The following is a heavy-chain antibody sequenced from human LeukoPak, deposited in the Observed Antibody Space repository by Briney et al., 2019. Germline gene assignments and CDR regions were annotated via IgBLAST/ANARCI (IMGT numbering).Heavy chain of an antibody. V-gene: IGHV1-2*02. J-gene: IGHJ4*02. CDR2: INPDSGGS. D-gene: IGHD1-14*01. Sequence: ASVKVSCKTSGYTFSASHMHWVRQAPGQWPEWMGWINPDSGGSEYGQTFHGRVTFTSDTSSTTIYMEVRSLKSDDTAVYYCARDMTGGIWARATSFDHWGQGTLVTVSS. CDR1: GYTFSASH. CDR3: ARDMTGGIWARATSFDH.